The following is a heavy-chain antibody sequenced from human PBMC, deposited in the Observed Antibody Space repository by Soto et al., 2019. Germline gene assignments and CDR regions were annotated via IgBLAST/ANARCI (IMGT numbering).Heavy chain of an antibody. Sequence: RRLSCAASGFTFSSYEMKWVRQAPDKGLEWVSYITRSGSTIYYADSVKGRFTISRDNAKNSLYLQMNSLRAEDTAVYYCARVDSRGFYYGMDVWGQGTTVTVSS. D-gene: IGHD3-10*01. CDR3: ARVDSRGFYYGMDV. CDR1: GFTFSSYE. J-gene: IGHJ6*02. CDR2: ITRSGSTI. V-gene: IGHV3-48*03.